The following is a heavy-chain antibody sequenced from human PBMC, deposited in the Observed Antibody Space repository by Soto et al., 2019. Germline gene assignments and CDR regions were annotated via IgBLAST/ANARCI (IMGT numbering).Heavy chain of an antibody. J-gene: IGHJ4*02. V-gene: IGHV3-23*01. D-gene: IGHD3-10*01. Sequence: PGGSLRLSCAASGFTFSSYAMSWVRQAPGKGLEWVSAISGSGGSTYYADSVKGRFTISRDNSKNTLYLQMNSLRAKDTAVYYCAKEGRDPYGPTKHFDYWGQATLVTVSS. CDR2: ISGSGGST. CDR3: AKEGRDPYGPTKHFDY. CDR1: GFTFSSYA.